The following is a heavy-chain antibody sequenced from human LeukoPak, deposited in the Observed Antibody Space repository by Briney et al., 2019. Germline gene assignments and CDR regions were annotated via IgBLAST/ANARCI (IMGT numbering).Heavy chain of an antibody. D-gene: IGHD3-22*01. CDR3: ASLKIVVPWLFAFDI. CDR1: GHTFTGYY. Sequence: ASVKVSCKASGHTFTGYYMHWVRQAPGQGLEWMGWINPNSGGTNYAQKFQGRVTMTRDTSISTAYMELSRLRSDDTAVYYCASLKIVVPWLFAFDIWGQGTMVTVSS. CDR2: INPNSGGT. J-gene: IGHJ3*02. V-gene: IGHV1-2*02.